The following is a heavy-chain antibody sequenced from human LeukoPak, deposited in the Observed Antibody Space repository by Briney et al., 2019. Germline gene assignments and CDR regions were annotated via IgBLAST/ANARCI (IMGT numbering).Heavy chain of an antibody. V-gene: IGHV5-51*01. CDR1: GYSFASYW. D-gene: IGHD6-13*01. CDR3: ASGAGSSWYELIYA. Sequence: GESLKISCQAFGYSFASYWIGWVRQMPGKGLEWMGIIYPGDSDTRYSPSFQGQVTISADKSISTAYLQWSSLKASDTAMYYCASGAGSSWYELIYAWGQGTLVTVSS. CDR2: IYPGDSDT. J-gene: IGHJ5*02.